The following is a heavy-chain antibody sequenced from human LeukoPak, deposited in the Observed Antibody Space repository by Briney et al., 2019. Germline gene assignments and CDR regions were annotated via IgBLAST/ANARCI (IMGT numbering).Heavy chain of an antibody. V-gene: IGHV1-18*01. J-gene: IGHJ5*02. CDR1: GYTFTSYG. CDR2: ISAYNGNT. CDR3: ARVYDSWSGYQPLLGFDP. Sequence: ASVKVSCKASGYTFTSYGISWVRQAPGQGLEWMGWISAYNGNTNYAQKLQGRVTMTTDTSTSTAYMELRSLRSDDTAVYYCARVYDSWSGYQPLLGFDPWGQGTLVTVSS. D-gene: IGHD3-3*01.